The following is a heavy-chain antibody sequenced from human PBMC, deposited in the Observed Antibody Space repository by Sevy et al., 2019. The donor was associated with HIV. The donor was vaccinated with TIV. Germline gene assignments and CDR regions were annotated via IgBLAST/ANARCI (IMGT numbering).Heavy chain of an antibody. V-gene: IGHV1-18*01. CDR2: ISAYNGNT. Sequence: ASVKVSCKASGYTFTSYGISWVRQAPGQGLEWMGWISAYNGNTNYAQKLQGRVTMTTDTSTSTAYMELRSLRSDDTAVYYCARDAVGAVAGTFNYWGQGTLVTVSS. J-gene: IGHJ4*02. CDR1: GYTFTSYG. D-gene: IGHD6-19*01. CDR3: ARDAVGAVAGTFNY.